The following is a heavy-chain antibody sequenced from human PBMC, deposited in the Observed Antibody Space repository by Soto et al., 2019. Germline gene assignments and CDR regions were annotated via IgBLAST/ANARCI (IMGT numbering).Heavy chain of an antibody. CDR2: ISAYNGNT. V-gene: IGHV1-18*03. CDR1: GYTFTSYG. Sequence: ASVKVSCKASGYTFTSYGTSWVRQAPGQGLEWMGWISAYNGNTNYAQKLQGRVTMTTDTSTSTAYMELRSLRSDDMAVYYCARVGPYRSLILERNWFDPWGQGTLVTVS. CDR3: ARVGPYRSLILERNWFDP. J-gene: IGHJ5*02. D-gene: IGHD3-3*01.